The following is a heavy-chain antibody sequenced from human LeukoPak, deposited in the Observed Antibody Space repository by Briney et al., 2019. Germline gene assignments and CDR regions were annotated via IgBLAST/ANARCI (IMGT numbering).Heavy chain of an antibody. CDR2: IYYSGST. V-gene: IGHV4-59*01. D-gene: IGHD3-22*01. CDR3: ARVTGYMIEDYFDY. J-gene: IGHJ4*02. CDR1: GGSISSYY. Sequence: SETLSLTCTVSGGSISSYYWSWIRQPPGKGLEWIGYIYYSGSTNYNPSLKSRVTISVDTSKNQFSLKLSSVTAADTAVYYCARVTGYMIEDYFDYWGQGTLVTVPS.